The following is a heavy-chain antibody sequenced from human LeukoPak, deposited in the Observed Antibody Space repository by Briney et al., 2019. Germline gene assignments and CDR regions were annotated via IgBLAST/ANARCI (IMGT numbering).Heavy chain of an antibody. CDR3: ARDPVGAIDY. CDR2: IRYDGSNK. D-gene: IGHD1-26*01. CDR1: GFTFSSYG. J-gene: IGHJ4*02. Sequence: AGGSLRLSCAASGFTFSSYGMHWVRQAPGKGLEWVAFIRYDGSNKYYADSVKGRFTISRDNSKNTLYLQMNSLRAEDTAVYYCARDPVGAIDYWGQGTLVTVSS. V-gene: IGHV3-30*02.